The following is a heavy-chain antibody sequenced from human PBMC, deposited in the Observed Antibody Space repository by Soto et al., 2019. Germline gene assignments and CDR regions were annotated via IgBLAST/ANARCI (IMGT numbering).Heavy chain of an antibody. CDR2: IYYSGST. D-gene: IGHD3-22*01. CDR3: AGGGVYYYDSSDYQFFDY. V-gene: IGHV4-59*08. CDR1: GGSISSYY. Sequence: SETLSLTCTVSGGSISSYYWSWIRQPPGKGLEWIGYIYYSGSTNYNPSLKSRVTISVDTSKNQFSLKLSSVTAADTAVYYCAGGGVYYYDSSDYQFFDYWGQGTLVTVSS. J-gene: IGHJ4*02.